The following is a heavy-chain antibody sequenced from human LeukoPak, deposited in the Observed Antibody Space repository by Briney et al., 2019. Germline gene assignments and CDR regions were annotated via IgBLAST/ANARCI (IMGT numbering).Heavy chain of an antibody. CDR2: IYSGGTT. Sequence: PGGSLRLSCSASGFTVSSDYMSWARQAPGKGLAWLSVIYSGGTTYYADSVKGRFTISRDNSKNTVYLQMNSLRVEDTAVYYCTRGGSVPATRSFDYWGQGTLVTVSS. D-gene: IGHD6-19*01. CDR1: GFTVSSDY. V-gene: IGHV3-66*01. J-gene: IGHJ4*02. CDR3: TRGGSVPATRSFDY.